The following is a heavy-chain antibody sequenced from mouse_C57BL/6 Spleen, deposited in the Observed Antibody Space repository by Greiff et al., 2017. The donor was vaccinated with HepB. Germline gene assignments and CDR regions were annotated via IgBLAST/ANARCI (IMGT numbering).Heavy chain of an antibody. V-gene: IGHV1-55*01. D-gene: IGHD2-1*01. CDR1: GYTFTSYW. CDR2: IYPGSGST. Sequence: VQLQQPGAELVKPGASVKMSCKASGYTFTSYWITWVKQRPGQGLEWIGDIYPGSGSTNYNEKFKSKATLTVDTSSSTAYMQLSSLTSEDSAVYYCAREGFYYGNYGYWGQGTTLTVSS. CDR3: AREGFYYGNYGY. J-gene: IGHJ2*01.